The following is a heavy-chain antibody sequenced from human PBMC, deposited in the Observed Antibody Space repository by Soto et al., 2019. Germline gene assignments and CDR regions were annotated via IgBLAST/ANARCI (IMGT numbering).Heavy chain of an antibody. CDR3: AREGSYSAYNFAHGIQLWSFDF. CDR1: GGSINTFY. J-gene: IGHJ4*02. D-gene: IGHD5-12*01. Sequence: SETLSLTCTVSGGSINTFYRSWVRQPAGKGLEWIGRIFSSGSTSFNPSLESRVAMSVDTSKNHFSLNLSSVTAADMAVYYCAREGSYSAYNFAHGIQLWSFDFWGQGALVTVSS. V-gene: IGHV4-4*07. CDR2: IFSSGST.